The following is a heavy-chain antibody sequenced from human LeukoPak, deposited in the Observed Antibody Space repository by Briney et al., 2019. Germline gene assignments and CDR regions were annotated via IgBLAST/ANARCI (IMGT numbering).Heavy chain of an antibody. CDR1: GGTFSSYA. CDR3: ARSVANHGYCSSSSCYDFTNTDY. Sequence: ASVKVSCKASGGTFSSYAISWVRQAPGQGLEWMGGIIPIFGTANYAQKFQGRVTITADESTSTAYMELSSLRSEDTAVYYCARSVANHGYCSSSSCYDFTNTDYWGQGTLVTVSS. D-gene: IGHD2-2*01. V-gene: IGHV1-69*13. CDR2: IIPIFGTA. J-gene: IGHJ4*02.